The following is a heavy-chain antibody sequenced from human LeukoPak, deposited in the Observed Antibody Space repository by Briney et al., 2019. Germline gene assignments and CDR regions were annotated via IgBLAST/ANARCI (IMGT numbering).Heavy chain of an antibody. Sequence: GGSLRLSCAASGFTFSSYAMSWVRQAPGKGLEWVSAISGSGGSTYYADSVKGRFTISRDNSKNTLYLQMNSLRAEDTAVYYCAKDLGSRFLEWLDGMDVWGQGTTVTVSS. CDR2: ISGSGGST. D-gene: IGHD3-3*01. V-gene: IGHV3-23*01. CDR1: GFTFSSYA. CDR3: AKDLGSRFLEWLDGMDV. J-gene: IGHJ6*02.